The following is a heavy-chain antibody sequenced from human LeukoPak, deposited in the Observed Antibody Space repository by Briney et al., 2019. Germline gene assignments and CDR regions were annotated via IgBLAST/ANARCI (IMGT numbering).Heavy chain of an antibody. V-gene: IGHV4-30-4*08. J-gene: IGHJ6*03. D-gene: IGHD2-2*01. CDR1: GGSISSDNYY. CDR2: IYYSGST. CDR3: ARVRTAAPTYYYYMDV. Sequence: SQTLSLTCTVSGGSISSDNYYWSWIRQPPGKGLEWIGYIYYSGSTYYNPSLKSRVTISVDTSKSQFSLKLSSVTAADAAVYYCARVRTAAPTYYYYMDVWGKGTTVVVSS.